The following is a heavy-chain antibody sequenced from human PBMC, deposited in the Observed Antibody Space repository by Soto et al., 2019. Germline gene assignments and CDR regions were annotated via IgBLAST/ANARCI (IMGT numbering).Heavy chain of an antibody. J-gene: IGHJ4*02. CDR3: ARLAAAGIAAFDY. D-gene: IGHD6-13*01. CDR2: INPNSGGT. V-gene: IGHV1-2*04. CDR1: GYTFTGYY. Sequence: ASVKVSCKASGYTFTGYYMHWVRQAPGQGLEWMGWINPNSGGTNYAQKFQGWVTMTRDTSISTAYMELSRLRSDDTAVYYCARLAAAGIAAFDYWGQGTLVTVSS.